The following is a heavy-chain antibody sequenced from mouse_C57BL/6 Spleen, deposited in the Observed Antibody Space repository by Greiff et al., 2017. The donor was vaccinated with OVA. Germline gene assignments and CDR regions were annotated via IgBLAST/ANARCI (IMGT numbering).Heavy chain of an antibody. CDR1: GYTFTSYW. CDR3: ARDGYDAGAWFAY. Sequence: QVQLQQPGAELVKPGASVKLSCTASGYTFTSYWMHWVKQRPGRGLEWIGRIDPNSGGTKYNEKFKSKATLTVDTPYSTVSMQLSSLTSEDSAFYYCARDGYDAGAWFAYWGQGTLVTVSA. D-gene: IGHD2-2*01. J-gene: IGHJ3*01. V-gene: IGHV1-72*01. CDR2: IDPNSGGT.